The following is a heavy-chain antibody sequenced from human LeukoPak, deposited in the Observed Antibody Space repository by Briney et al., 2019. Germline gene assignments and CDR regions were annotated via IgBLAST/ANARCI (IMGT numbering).Heavy chain of an antibody. V-gene: IGHV4-31*03. CDR2: IHISGTT. Sequence: PSETLSLTCNVSGGSISSGPYYWTWIRQHPGKGLEWLGYIHISGTTYYSTSLKSRLTISLDTSKNQFSLRLNSMTAADTAVFYCARGYYCDRSGFDYWGQGTLVTVSS. D-gene: IGHD3-22*01. CDR1: GGSISSGPYY. J-gene: IGHJ4*02. CDR3: ARGYYCDRSGFDY.